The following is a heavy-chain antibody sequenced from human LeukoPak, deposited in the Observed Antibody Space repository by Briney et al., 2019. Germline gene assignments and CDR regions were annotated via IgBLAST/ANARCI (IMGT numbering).Heavy chain of an antibody. Sequence: PGGSLRLSCAASGFIVSGDFMSWVRQAPGKGLEWIGEINHSGSTNYNPSLKSRVTISVDTSKNQFSLKLSSVTAADTAVYYCARAPLRRIAAAGTGGLRGFDYWGQGTLVTVSS. CDR1: GFIVSGDF. CDR2: INHSGST. CDR3: ARAPLRRIAAAGTGGLRGFDY. V-gene: IGHV4-34*01. J-gene: IGHJ4*02. D-gene: IGHD6-13*01.